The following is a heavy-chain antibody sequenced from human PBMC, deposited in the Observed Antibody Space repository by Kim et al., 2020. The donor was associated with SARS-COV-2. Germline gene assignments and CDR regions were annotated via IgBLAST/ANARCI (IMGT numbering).Heavy chain of an antibody. CDR3: ARGYYYGSGSYNWFDP. CDR1: GYSISSGYY. V-gene: IGHV4-38-2*02. D-gene: IGHD3-10*01. Sequence: SETLSLTCTVSGYSISSGYYWVWIRQPPGKGLEWIGRIYHSGSTYYNLSLKSRVTISVDTSKNQFSLKLRSVTAADTAVYYCARGYYYGSGSYNWFDPWGQGTLVTVSS. J-gene: IGHJ5*02. CDR2: IYHSGST.